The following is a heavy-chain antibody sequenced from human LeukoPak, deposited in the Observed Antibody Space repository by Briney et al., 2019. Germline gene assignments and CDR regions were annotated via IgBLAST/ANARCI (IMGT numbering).Heavy chain of an antibody. CDR2: ISGSGGST. CDR3: AKRATEYSSSWNWFDP. V-gene: IGHV3-23*01. J-gene: IGHJ5*02. Sequence: GGSLRLSCAASGFTFSSYAMSWVRQAPGKGLEWVSAISGSGGSTYYADSVKGRFTISRDNSKNTLYLQMNSLRAEDTAVYYCAKRATEYSSSWNWFDPWGQGTLVTVSS. D-gene: IGHD6-13*01. CDR1: GFTFSSYA.